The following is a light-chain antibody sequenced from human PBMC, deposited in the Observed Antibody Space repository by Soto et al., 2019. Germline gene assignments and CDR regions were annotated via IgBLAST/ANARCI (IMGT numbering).Light chain of an antibody. CDR2: DDR. Sequence: SYELTQPPSVSVAPGQTASISCGGNNIGSRSVHWYQQKPGQAPVLVVYDDRDRPSGIPERFAGYNSGKTATLTISRVEAGDEADYYCQVWDSTSAHYVLGTGNKVTV. J-gene: IGLJ1*01. CDR3: QVWDSTSAHYV. V-gene: IGLV3-21*02. CDR1: NIGSRS.